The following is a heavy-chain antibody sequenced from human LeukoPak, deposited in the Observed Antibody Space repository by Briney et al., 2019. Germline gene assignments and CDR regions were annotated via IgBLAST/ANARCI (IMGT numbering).Heavy chain of an antibody. CDR2: IRNRARGYTT. CDR1: GSTFSDHY. V-gene: IGHV3-72*01. J-gene: IGHJ4*02. CDR3: ATETTDSSAYYYFDY. D-gene: IGHD3-22*01. Sequence: GGSLRLSCVVSGSTFSDHYMDWARQAPGKGLEWVARIRNRARGYTTEYAASAKGRFTISRDDSEGSLYLQMNSLQTEDTAVYYCATETTDSSAYYYFDYWGQGALVTVSS.